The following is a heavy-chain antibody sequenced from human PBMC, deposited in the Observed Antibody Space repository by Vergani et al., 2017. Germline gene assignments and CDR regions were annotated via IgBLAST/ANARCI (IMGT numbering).Heavy chain of an antibody. J-gene: IGHJ6*03. CDR3: ARGAGYCSSTSCPPTLRNYYYCMDV. CDR2: IWYDGSNK. Sequence: QVQLVESGGGVVQPGRSLRLSCAASGLTFSTYGLHWVRQAPGKGLEWVAVIWYDGSNKYYGDAVKGRFTISRDNSMDTLCLKMNGLRAEGTAGYYCARGAGYCSSTSCPPTLRNYYYCMDVWGKGNMVTVSS. V-gene: IGHV3-33*01. CDR1: GLTFSTYG. D-gene: IGHD2-2*01.